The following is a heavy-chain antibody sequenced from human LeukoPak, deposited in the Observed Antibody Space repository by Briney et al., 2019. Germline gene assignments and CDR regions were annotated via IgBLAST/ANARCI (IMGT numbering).Heavy chain of an antibody. CDR1: GFTFITYA. Sequence: GGSLRLSCAASGFTFITYAMSWVRQAPGKGLEWVSLISDSGGRTYYADSVKGRFTISRDNSKNTVFLQMNSLRAEDTAVYYCAKDRKYFDYWGQGTLVTVSS. CDR3: AKDRKYFDY. CDR2: ISDSGGRT. V-gene: IGHV3-23*01. J-gene: IGHJ4*02. D-gene: IGHD1-14*01.